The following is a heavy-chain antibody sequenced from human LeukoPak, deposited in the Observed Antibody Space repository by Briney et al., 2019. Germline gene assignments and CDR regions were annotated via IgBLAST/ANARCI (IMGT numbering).Heavy chain of an antibody. D-gene: IGHD4-17*01. Sequence: ASVKVSCKASGYTFTSYDINWVRQATGQGLEWMGWMNPNSGNTAYAQKFQGRVTMTRNTSISTAYMELSSLRSEDTAVYYCARVGVTTYNWFDPWGQGTLVTVSS. CDR3: ARVGVTTYNWFDP. J-gene: IGHJ5*02. V-gene: IGHV1-8*01. CDR1: GYTFTSYD. CDR2: MNPNSGNT.